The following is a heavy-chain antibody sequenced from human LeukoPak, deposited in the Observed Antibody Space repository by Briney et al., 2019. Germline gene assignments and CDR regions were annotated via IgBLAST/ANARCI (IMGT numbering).Heavy chain of an antibody. J-gene: IGHJ4*02. CDR3: ARESRGYCTNGVCTNFDY. D-gene: IGHD2-8*01. Sequence: ASVKVSCKASGYTFTGYYMHWVRQAPGQGLEWRGRINPNSGGTNYAQKFQGRVTMTRDTSISTAYMELSRLRSDDTAVYYCARESRGYCTNGVCTNFDYWGQGTVVTASS. CDR1: GYTFTGYY. CDR2: INPNSGGT. V-gene: IGHV1-2*06.